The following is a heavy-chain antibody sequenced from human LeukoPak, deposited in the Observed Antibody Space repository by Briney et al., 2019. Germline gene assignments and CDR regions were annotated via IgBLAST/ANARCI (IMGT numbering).Heavy chain of an antibody. CDR2: IYASGST. V-gene: IGHV4-61*02. CDR3: ARGSGSPADFDY. D-gene: IGHD1-26*01. Sequence: NPSETLSLTCTVSGGSISSGSYNWSRIRQPAGKGLESTRRIYASGSTNYNPCLKSRVTISVDTSKNQFSLKLSSVTAADTAVYYCARGSGSPADFDYWGQGTLVTVSS. J-gene: IGHJ4*02. CDR1: GGSISSGSYN.